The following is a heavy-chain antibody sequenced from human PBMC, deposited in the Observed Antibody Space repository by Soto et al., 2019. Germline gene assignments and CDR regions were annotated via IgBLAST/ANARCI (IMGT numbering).Heavy chain of an antibody. CDR1: GVSVSSYY. CDR2: IYDSGSI. D-gene: IGHD2-21*02. V-gene: IGHV4-59*02. Sequence: ETLSLTCAVSGVSVSSYYWTWIRQPPGKGLEWLGYIYDSGSINYNPSLKSRALVSVDTSKNQFSLRLDSLTAADTAVYYCARGGVAVTDKAPYYFDSWGQGSLVTVSS. J-gene: IGHJ4*02. CDR3: ARGGVAVTDKAPYYFDS.